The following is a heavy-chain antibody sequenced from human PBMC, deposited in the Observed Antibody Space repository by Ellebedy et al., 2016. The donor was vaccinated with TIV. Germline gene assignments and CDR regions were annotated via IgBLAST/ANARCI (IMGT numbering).Heavy chain of an antibody. CDR3: ARVGSGTSDYPYYYSLDV. V-gene: IGHV1-69*13. CDR2: IIPLYGTS. Sequence: SVKVSCKASGGTFSSYAITWVRQAPGQGLEWMGGIIPLYGTSNYAQKFQGRVTITADESTSTAYMELSSLRSDDTAVYYCARVGSGTSDYPYYYSLDVWGQGTTVIVSS. D-gene: IGHD3-10*01. CDR1: GGTFSSYA. J-gene: IGHJ6*02.